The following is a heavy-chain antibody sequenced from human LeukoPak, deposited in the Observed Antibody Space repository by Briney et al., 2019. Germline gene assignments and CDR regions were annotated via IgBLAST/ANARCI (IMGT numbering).Heavy chain of an antibody. CDR1: GYTFTSCA. D-gene: IGHD3-3*01. CDR2: MNPSSGNT. CDR3: AIDYWRGSCGY. V-gene: IGHV1-8*03. J-gene: IGHJ4*02. Sequence: ASVKVSCKASGYTFTSCAMNWVRQAPGQGLEWMGWMNPSSGNTGYAQKFQGRVTITRNTSISTAYMELSSLRSEDTAVYYCAIDYWRGSCGYWGQGTLVTVSS.